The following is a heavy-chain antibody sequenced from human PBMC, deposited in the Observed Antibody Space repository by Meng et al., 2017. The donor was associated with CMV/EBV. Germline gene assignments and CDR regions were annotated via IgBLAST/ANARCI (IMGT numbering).Heavy chain of an antibody. CDR3: AKDIRVTMVRGGNYYYYGMDV. Sequence: GESLKISCAASGFTFSSYAMSWVRQAPGKGREWVSVIYSGGSSTYYADSVKGRFTISRDNSKNTLYLQMNSLRAEDTAVYYCAKDIRVTMVRGGNYYYYGMDVWGQGTTVTVSS. D-gene: IGHD3-10*01. CDR1: GFTFSSYA. J-gene: IGHJ6*02. CDR2: IYSGGSST. V-gene: IGHV3-23*03.